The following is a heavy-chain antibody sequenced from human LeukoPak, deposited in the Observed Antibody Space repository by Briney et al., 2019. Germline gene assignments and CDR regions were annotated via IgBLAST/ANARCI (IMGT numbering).Heavy chain of an antibody. CDR1: GGTFISYA. Sequence: SVKVSCKASGGTFISYAISWVRPAPGQGLEWMGRIIPIFGTANYAQKFQGRVTITTDESTSTAYMELSSLRSEDTAVYYCAGLTGTTPLEYYYYYMDAGGKGTTVTVS. CDR2: IIPIFGTA. D-gene: IGHD1-7*01. CDR3: AGLTGTTPLEYYYYYMDA. J-gene: IGHJ6*03. V-gene: IGHV1-69*05.